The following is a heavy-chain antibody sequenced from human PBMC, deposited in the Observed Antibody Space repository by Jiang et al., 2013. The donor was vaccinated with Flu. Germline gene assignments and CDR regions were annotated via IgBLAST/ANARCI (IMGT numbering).Heavy chain of an antibody. J-gene: IGHJ4*02. CDR3: TTESGYYFDY. Sequence: GTNRLRCTVKGRFTISRDDSKNTLYLQMNSLKTEDTAVYYCTTESGYYFDYWGQGTLVTVSS. D-gene: IGHD5-12*01. CDR2: GTN. V-gene: IGHV3-15*01.